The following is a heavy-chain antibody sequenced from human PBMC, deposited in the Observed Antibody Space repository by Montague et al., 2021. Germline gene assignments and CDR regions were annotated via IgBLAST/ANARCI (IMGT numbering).Heavy chain of an antibody. CDR1: GASINSSPYY. V-gene: IGHV4-39*01. CDR3: ARVDCDGDCYTFDP. CDR2: LYYSANT. J-gene: IGHJ5*02. Sequence: SETLSLTCTVYGASINSSPYYWGWIRPPPGKGLEWIGSLYYSANTYYNPSLQSRLSISVDTTKNQFSLRLKSVTAADTAVYHCARVDCDGDCYTFDPWGQGTLVTVSS. D-gene: IGHD2-21*02.